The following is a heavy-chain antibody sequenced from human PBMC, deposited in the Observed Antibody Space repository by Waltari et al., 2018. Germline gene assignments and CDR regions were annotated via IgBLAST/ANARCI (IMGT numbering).Heavy chain of an antibody. CDR3: ARGDVDY. J-gene: IGHJ4*02. Sequence: EEQLVESGGGLVQPGGSLRLSCAASGFPFSSYAMSWVRQAPGKGLEWVSAITAGGGSTYYADSVKGRFTISRDNSKNTLYLQMNSLRAEDTAVYYCARGDVDYWGQGTLVTVSS. CDR1: GFPFSSYA. CDR2: ITAGGGST. V-gene: IGHV3-23*04.